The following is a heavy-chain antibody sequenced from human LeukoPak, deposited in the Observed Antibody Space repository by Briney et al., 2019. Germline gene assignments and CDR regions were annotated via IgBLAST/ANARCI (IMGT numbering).Heavy chain of an antibody. CDR1: GFTFSSYS. CDR2: MNSCSRYV. CDR3: ARDRGGEEWLVRYWYFDL. D-gene: IGHD6-19*01. Sequence: PGESLRLSCAASGFTFSSYSMNWVRQAPGKGLEWVSSMNSCSRYVYSADSVKGRFTISRDNAKNSLYLQMNSLRAEDTAVYYCARDRGGEEWLVRYWYFDLWGRGTLVTV. J-gene: IGHJ2*01. V-gene: IGHV3-21*01.